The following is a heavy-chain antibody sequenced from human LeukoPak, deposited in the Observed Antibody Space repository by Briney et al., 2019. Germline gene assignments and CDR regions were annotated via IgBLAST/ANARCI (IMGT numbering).Heavy chain of an antibody. D-gene: IGHD5-18*01. CDR2: ISGSGGST. V-gene: IGHV3-23*01. CDR3: ARAQIQLWTTPQYYFDY. J-gene: IGHJ4*02. CDR1: GFTFSSYA. Sequence: GGSLRLSCAASGFTFSSYAMSWVRQAPGKGLEWVSAISGSGGSTYYADSVKGRFTISRDNSKNTLYLQMNSLGAEDTAVYYCARAQIQLWTTPQYYFDYWGQGTLVTVSS.